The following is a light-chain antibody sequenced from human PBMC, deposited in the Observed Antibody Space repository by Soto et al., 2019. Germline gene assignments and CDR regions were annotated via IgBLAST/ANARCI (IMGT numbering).Light chain of an antibody. CDR1: QSINNY. V-gene: IGKV1-39*01. Sequence: DIQMTQSPSSLSASVGVRVTITCRSSQSINNYLNWYQQRPGKAPKVIIYDASSLQSGVPSRFSGSGSGTDFTLTISNLQPEDFATYYCQQGFSAPPWTFGQGTKVEI. CDR3: QQGFSAPPWT. J-gene: IGKJ1*01. CDR2: DAS.